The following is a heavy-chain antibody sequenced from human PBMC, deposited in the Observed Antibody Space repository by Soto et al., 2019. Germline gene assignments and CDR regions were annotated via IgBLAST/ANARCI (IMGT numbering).Heavy chain of an antibody. CDR3: ARHAPYSSSWYNWFDP. Sequence: QLQLQESGPGLVKPSETLSLTCTVSGGSISSSSYYWGWIRQPPGKGLEWIGSIYYSGSTYYNPSLKSRVTISVDTSKNQFSLKLSSVTAADTAVYYCARHAPYSSSWYNWFDPWGQGTLVTVSS. CDR1: GGSISSSSYY. D-gene: IGHD6-13*01. J-gene: IGHJ5*02. CDR2: IYYSGST. V-gene: IGHV4-39*01.